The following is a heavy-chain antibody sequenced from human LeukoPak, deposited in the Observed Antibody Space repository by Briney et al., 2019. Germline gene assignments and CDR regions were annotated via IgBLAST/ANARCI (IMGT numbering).Heavy chain of an antibody. V-gene: IGHV4-39*07. D-gene: IGHD3-3*01. Sequence: SETLSLTCTVSGGSISSSSYYWGWIRQPPGKGLEWIGSIYYSGSTYYNPSLKSRVTISVDTSKNQFSLELRSVTAADTAVYYCARVKVLRFLEWFLDFWGKGTTVTVSS. CDR1: GGSISSSSYY. CDR3: ARVKVLRFLEWFLDF. CDR2: IYYSGST. J-gene: IGHJ6*04.